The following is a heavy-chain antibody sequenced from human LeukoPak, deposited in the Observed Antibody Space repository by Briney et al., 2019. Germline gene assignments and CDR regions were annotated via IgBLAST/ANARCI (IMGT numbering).Heavy chain of an antibody. CDR3: ASPLGPPPGC. V-gene: IGHV3-48*02. CDR2: IRAYSTAT. Sequence: GGSLRLSCVASGFSFSYYNMNWVRQAPGKGLEWIAHIRAYSTATYYADSVKGRFTVSRDDANNALYLQMNSLKDEDTALYFCASPLGPPPGCWGQGTLVTVSS. J-gene: IGHJ4*02. CDR1: GFSFSYYN.